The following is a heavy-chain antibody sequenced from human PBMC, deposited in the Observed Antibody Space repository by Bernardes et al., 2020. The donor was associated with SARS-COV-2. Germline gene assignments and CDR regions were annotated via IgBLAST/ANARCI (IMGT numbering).Heavy chain of an antibody. Sequence: SEPLSLTCTVSGGSISSYLRSWIRQPAGKGLEWIGRIYTSGSTKYTDYNPSLKSRVTMSIDTSKNQFSLKLSSVTAADTAVYYCAALNGNAAWFDPWGQGILVTVSS. CDR1: GGSISSYL. CDR3: AALNGNAAWFDP. V-gene: IGHV4-4*07. D-gene: IGHD2-8*01. J-gene: IGHJ5*02. CDR2: IYTSGST.